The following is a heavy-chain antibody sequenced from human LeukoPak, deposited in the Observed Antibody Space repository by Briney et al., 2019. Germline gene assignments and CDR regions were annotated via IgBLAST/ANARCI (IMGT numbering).Heavy chain of an antibody. J-gene: IGHJ4*02. CDR3: ARGYSGTYPNV. D-gene: IGHD1-26*01. CDR1: GFILSAYS. V-gene: IGHV3-48*04. CDR2: ISDSSDII. Sequence: GGSLRLSCAASGFILSAYSMNWVRQAPGKGLEWVSYISDSSDIIYYADSVKGRFTISRDNAKDSLYLQMNSLRAEDTAIYYCARGYSGTYPNVWGQGTLVTVSS.